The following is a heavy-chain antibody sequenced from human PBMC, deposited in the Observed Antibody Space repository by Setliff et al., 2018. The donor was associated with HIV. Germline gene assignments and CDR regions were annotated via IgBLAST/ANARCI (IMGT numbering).Heavy chain of an antibody. CDR3: AKDYYDFVWGSSLAY. Sequence: GGSLRLSCAASGFTFRSYAMSWVRQAPGKGLEWVSSISSSSSFIYYADSVKGRFTISRDNSKNTLYLQMNSLRAEDTAVYYCAKDYYDFVWGSSLAYWGQGTLVTAPQ. V-gene: IGHV3-23*01. CDR2: ISSSSSFI. CDR1: GFTFRSYA. D-gene: IGHD3-16*01. J-gene: IGHJ4*02.